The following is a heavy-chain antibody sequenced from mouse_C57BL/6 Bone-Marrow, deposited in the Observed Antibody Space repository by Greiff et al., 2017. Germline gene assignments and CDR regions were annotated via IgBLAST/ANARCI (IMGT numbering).Heavy chain of an antibody. CDR2: IDPEDGET. Sequence: VQLKESGAELVKPGASVKLSCTASGFNIKDYYIHWVKQRTEQGLEWIGRIDPEDGETKYAPKFQDKATITADTSSNTAYLQLSSLTSEETAVEYCTISLIYCGTDYWGQGTTLTVSS. CDR1: GFNIKDYY. J-gene: IGHJ2*01. CDR3: TISLIYCGTDY. D-gene: IGHD1-1*01. V-gene: IGHV14-2*01.